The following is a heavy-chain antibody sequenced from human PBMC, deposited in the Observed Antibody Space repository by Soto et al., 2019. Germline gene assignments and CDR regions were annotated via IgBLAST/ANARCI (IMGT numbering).Heavy chain of an antibody. Sequence: SETLSLTCAVYGGSFSGYYWNWIRQPPGKGLEWIGYIYYSGSTYYNPSLKSRVTISVDTSKNQFSLKLSSVTAADTAVYYCARVLPWDYSSGDRFDPWGQGTLVTVSS. CDR1: GGSFSGYY. V-gene: IGHV4-34*09. J-gene: IGHJ5*02. CDR3: ARVLPWDYSSGDRFDP. D-gene: IGHD4-4*01. CDR2: IYYSGST.